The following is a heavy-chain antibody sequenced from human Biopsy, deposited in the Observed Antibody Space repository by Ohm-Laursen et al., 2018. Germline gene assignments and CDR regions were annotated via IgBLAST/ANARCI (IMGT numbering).Heavy chain of an antibody. Sequence: SQTLSLTCTVSGGAISTDGYYWSWIRQHPGKGLEWIAYIYHSGITFSNPSLGSRITISVNTSANRFSLSLTSVTVADTAVYYCARVEGEQLINSGMDVWGQGTTVTVSS. CDR2: IYHSGIT. CDR1: GGAISTDGYY. J-gene: IGHJ6*02. CDR3: ARVEGEQLINSGMDV. D-gene: IGHD1-1*01. V-gene: IGHV4-31*03.